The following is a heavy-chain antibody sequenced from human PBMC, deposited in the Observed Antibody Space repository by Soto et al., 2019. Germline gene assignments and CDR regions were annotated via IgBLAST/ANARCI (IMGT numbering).Heavy chain of an antibody. Sequence: SETLSLTCTVSGGSISSGGYYWSWIRQHPGKGLEWIGYIYYSGSTYYNPSLKSRVTISVDTSKNQFSLKLSSVTAADTAVYYCARVPTPPGYSSSSWFYYYGMDVWGQGTTVTVSS. CDR1: GGSISSGGYY. J-gene: IGHJ6*02. V-gene: IGHV4-31*03. D-gene: IGHD6-6*01. CDR2: IYYSGST. CDR3: ARVPTPPGYSSSSWFYYYGMDV.